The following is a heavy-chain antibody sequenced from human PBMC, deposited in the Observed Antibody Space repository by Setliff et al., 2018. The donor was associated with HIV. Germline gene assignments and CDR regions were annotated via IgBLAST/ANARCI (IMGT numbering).Heavy chain of an antibody. V-gene: IGHV3-21*01. D-gene: IGHD6-13*01. CDR2: ISSSSNYI. CDR3: ARDQGQPLVPNWFDP. CDR1: GFTFSSYS. J-gene: IGHJ5*02. Sequence: GGSLRLSCAASGFTFSSYSMNWVRQAPGKGLEWVSSISSSSNYIYYADSVKGRFTISRDNAKNSLYLQMNSLRAEDTAVYYCARDQGQPLVPNWFDPWGQGTLVTVSS.